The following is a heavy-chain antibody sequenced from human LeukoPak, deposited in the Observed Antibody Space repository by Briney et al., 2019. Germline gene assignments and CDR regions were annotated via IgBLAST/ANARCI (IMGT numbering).Heavy chain of an antibody. CDR1: GFTLSHYA. CDR2: ISYDGSHQ. V-gene: IGHV3-30*16. CDR3: ARARNGTLKY. J-gene: IGHJ4*02. Sequence: GGSLRLSCAAPGFTLSHYAMHWVRQAPGKGLEWVAVISYDGSHQYSADSVKGRLTISRDNSRHTLFLQMNSLRPEDTAVYYCARARNGTLKYWGQGTLVTVSS. D-gene: IGHD1-26*01.